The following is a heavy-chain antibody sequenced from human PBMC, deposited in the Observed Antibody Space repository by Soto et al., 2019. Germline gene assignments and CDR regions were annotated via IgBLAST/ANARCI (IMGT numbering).Heavy chain of an antibody. J-gene: IGHJ4*02. D-gene: IGHD1-20*01. CDR3: TRETVAGITGLDS. Sequence: XGSLRLSCAASGFNVGAFAMNWVRQAPGKGLEWVSGISVSDAFIYYADSVRGRFSISRDASENILYLQMNSLRVDDTALYYCTRETVAGITGLDSWGPGTLVTVSS. CDR1: GFNVGAFA. V-gene: IGHV3-23*01. CDR2: ISVSDAFI.